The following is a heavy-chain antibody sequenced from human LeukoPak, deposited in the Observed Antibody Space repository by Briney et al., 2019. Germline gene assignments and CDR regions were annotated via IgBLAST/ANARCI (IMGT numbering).Heavy chain of an antibody. CDR2: INPNSGGT. J-gene: IGHJ4*02. V-gene: IGHV1-2*02. Sequence: ASVKVSCKASGYTFTNYYIHWVRQAPGQGLEWMGWINPNSGGTNYAQKFQGRVTMTRDTSISTAYMELSRLRSDDTAVYYCARDVILVVATMEPGDYWGQGTLVTVSS. CDR1: GYTFTNYY. D-gene: IGHD5-12*01. CDR3: ARDVILVVATMEPGDY.